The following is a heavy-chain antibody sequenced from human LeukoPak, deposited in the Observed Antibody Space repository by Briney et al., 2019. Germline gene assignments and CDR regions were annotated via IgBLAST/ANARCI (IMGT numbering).Heavy chain of an antibody. D-gene: IGHD2-2*01. CDR2: ITSNGGTT. CDR3: ARGYCSSTSCTSDY. J-gene: IGHJ4*02. V-gene: IGHV3-64*01. Sequence: AGGSLRLSCVASGFSLSTYDMYWVRQAPGKGLEYVSAITSNGGTTYYANSVKGRFTISRDNSKNTLYLQMGSLRAEDTAVYYCARGYCSSTSCTSDYWGQGTLVTVSS. CDR1: GFSLSTYD.